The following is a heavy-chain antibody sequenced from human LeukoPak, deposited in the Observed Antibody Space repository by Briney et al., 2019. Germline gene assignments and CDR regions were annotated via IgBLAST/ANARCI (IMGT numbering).Heavy chain of an antibody. CDR3: ARGRSGLAAAGTYDS. Sequence: GASVKVSCKASGYTFTSSDINWVRQATGQGLEWMGRINPKSGRTGYAKKFQARVSMTMNTSITTAYMEVSSLRFEDTAVYYCARGRSGLAAAGTYDSWGQGTLITVSS. D-gene: IGHD6-13*01. CDR2: INPKSGRT. J-gene: IGHJ4*02. V-gene: IGHV1-8*01. CDR1: GYTFTSSD.